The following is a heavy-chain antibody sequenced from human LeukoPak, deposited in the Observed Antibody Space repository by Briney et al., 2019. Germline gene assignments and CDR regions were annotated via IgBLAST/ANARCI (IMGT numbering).Heavy chain of an antibody. J-gene: IGHJ4*02. CDR1: GFSVSSTY. Sequence: GGSLRLSCAASGFSVSSTYMTWVRRAPGQGLEWVSTIYSGVTTYYADSVKGRFTISRDNSKNTLYLQMNSLRAEDTAVYYCARAPGSSWYLAVDYWGQGTLVTVSS. V-gene: IGHV3-53*01. CDR2: IYSGVTT. D-gene: IGHD6-13*01. CDR3: ARAPGSSWYLAVDY.